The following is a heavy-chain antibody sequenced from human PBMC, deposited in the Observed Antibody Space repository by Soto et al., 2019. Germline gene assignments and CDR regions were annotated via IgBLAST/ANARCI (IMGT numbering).Heavy chain of an antibody. CDR2: IKQDGSET. CDR3: ARDRGYCRGGTCYSVLDF. D-gene: IGHD2-15*01. V-gene: IGHV3-7*01. J-gene: IGHJ4*02. CDR1: GFTFSSNW. Sequence: VQLVESGGGLAQPGGSLRLSCAVSGFTFSSNWMNWVRQAPGKGLGWVANIKQDGSETYYVDSVKGRFTISRDNAKSSLYLQMNSLRAEDTAVYYCARDRGYCRGGTCYSVLDFWGQGTLVTVSS.